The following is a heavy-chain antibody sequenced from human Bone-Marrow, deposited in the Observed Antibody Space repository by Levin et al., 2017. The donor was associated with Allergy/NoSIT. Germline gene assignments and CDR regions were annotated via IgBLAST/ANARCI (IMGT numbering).Heavy chain of an antibody. CDR2: ISSSGNTI. D-gene: IGHD2-15*01. CDR1: GFTFSDYY. J-gene: IGHJ4*02. CDR3: ARQPHCSGGSCNRAHYFDY. Sequence: GESLKISCVASGFTFSDYYMSWIRQAPGKGLEWLSYISSSGNTIYYADSVKGRFTISRDNAKNSLYLQLSSLRAEDTAVYYCARQPHCSGGSCNRAHYFDYWGQGTLVTVSS. V-gene: IGHV3-11*01.